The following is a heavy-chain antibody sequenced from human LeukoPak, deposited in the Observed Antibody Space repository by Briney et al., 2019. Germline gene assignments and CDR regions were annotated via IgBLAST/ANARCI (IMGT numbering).Heavy chain of an antibody. V-gene: IGHV4-34*01. J-gene: IGHJ5*02. D-gene: IGHD6-19*01. CDR3: SRRGQWLGRWFDP. Sequence: PSETLSLTCAVFGGSFTDYYWSWIRQPPGKGLEWSGEITHRGSTNYKSSLKSRVTISVDPSKNQFSLKLTSVTAADTANYCSRRGQWLGRWFDPWGQGTLVTVSS. CDR2: ITHRGST. CDR1: GGSFTDYY.